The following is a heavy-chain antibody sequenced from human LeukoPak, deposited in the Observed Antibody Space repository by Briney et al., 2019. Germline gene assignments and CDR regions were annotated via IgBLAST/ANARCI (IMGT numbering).Heavy chain of an antibody. J-gene: IGHJ4*02. V-gene: IGHV3-21*06. CDR1: GFTFRDYS. D-gene: IGHD6-13*01. Sequence: GSLRLSCAASGFTFRDYSMNWVRQAPGKGLEWVSVISTSSAYIYYADSVKGRFTISRDNAKNSLYLQMNSLRVEDTAVYYCARVSTAVSLAIDYWGQGTLVTV. CDR3: ARVSTAVSLAIDY. CDR2: ISTSSAYI.